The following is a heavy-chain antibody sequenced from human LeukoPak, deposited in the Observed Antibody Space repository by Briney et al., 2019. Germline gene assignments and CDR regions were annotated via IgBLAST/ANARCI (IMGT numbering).Heavy chain of an antibody. CDR2: IFYSGTT. Sequence: PSQTPSLTCSVSGASISSDTYYWSWIRQPPGKGLEWIGFIFYSGTTNYNPSLKSRVTISVDTSKNQFSLKLSSVTAADTAVYYCARGGWNKFDYWGQGTLVTVSS. CDR1: GASISSDTYY. D-gene: IGHD3-22*01. CDR3: ARGGWNKFDY. V-gene: IGHV4-61*01. J-gene: IGHJ4*02.